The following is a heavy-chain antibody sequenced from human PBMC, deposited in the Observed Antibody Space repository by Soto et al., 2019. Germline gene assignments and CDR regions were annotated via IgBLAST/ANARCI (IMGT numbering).Heavy chain of an antibody. Sequence: QVQLVESGGGVVQPGRSLRLSCAASGFTFSSYGMHWVRQAPGKGLEWVAVIWYDGSNKYYADSMKGRFTISRDNSKNTLYLQMNSLRAEDTAVYYCARAIGSVGAIVPDYWGQGTLVTVSS. D-gene: IGHD1-26*01. J-gene: IGHJ4*02. V-gene: IGHV3-33*01. CDR1: GFTFSSYG. CDR3: ARAIGSVGAIVPDY. CDR2: IWYDGSNK.